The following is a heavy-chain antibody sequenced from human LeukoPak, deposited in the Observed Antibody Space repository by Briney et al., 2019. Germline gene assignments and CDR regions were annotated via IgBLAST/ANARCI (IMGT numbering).Heavy chain of an antibody. Sequence: GGSLRLSCAASGFTFGSYAMRWVRQAPGKGLEWVSLISWDGGSTYYADSVKGRFTISRDNSKNSLYLQMNSLRAEDTALYYCAKGLRDFWSGYYTGPDYWGQGTLSPSPQ. D-gene: IGHD3-3*01. CDR3: AKGLRDFWSGYYTGPDY. CDR1: GFTFGSYA. CDR2: ISWDGGST. J-gene: IGHJ4*02. V-gene: IGHV3-43D*04.